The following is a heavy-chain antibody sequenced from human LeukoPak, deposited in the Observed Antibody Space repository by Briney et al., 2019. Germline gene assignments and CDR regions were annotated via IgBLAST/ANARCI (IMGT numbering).Heavy chain of an antibody. CDR2: ISSSSSYI. V-gene: IGHV3-21*01. CDR3: ARDLPIVGATGHDY. D-gene: IGHD1-26*01. J-gene: IGHJ4*02. Sequence: PGGSLRLSCAASGFTFSSYSTNWVRQAPGKGLEWVSSISSSSSYIYYADSVKGRFTISRDNAKNSLYLQMNSLRAEDTAVYYCARDLPIVGATGHDYWGQGTLVTVSS. CDR1: GFTFSSYS.